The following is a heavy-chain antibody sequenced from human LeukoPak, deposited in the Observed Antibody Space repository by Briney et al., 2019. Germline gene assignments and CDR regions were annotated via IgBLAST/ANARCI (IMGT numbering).Heavy chain of an antibody. V-gene: IGHV4-4*07. Sequence: SETLSLTCTVSGGSISSFYWSWIRQPAGKGLEWIGRIYTSGSTNYNPSLKSRVTMSVDTSKNQFSLKLSSVTAAHTAVYYCARSGRPTGWSSMDVWGKGTTVTVSS. CDR1: GGSISSFY. CDR2: IYTSGST. J-gene: IGHJ6*03. CDR3: ARSGRPTGWSSMDV. D-gene: IGHD6-19*01.